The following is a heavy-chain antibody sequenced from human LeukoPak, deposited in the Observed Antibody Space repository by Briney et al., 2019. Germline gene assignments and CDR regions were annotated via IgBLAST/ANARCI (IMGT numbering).Heavy chain of an antibody. CDR3: ARQWDSSGYYPFDY. Sequence: GASLKISCKGSGSSFTNYWIAWVRQMPGKGLEWMGIIHPGDSDTRYSPSFQGQVTISGDKSIKTAYLQWSSLKASDTAMYYCARQWDSSGYYPFDYWGQGTLVSVSS. CDR2: IHPGDSDT. CDR1: GSSFTNYW. J-gene: IGHJ4*02. D-gene: IGHD3-22*01. V-gene: IGHV5-51*01.